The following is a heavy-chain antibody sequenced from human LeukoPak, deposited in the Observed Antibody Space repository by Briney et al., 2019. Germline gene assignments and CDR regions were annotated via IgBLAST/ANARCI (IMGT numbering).Heavy chain of an antibody. Sequence: QVGGSLRLSCAASGFTFSSYGMHWVRQAPGKGLEGVAFIRYDGSNKYYAGSVKGRFTISRDNSKNTLYLQMNSLRAEDTAVYYCAKGEGGWYGGYFDYWGQGTLVTVSS. J-gene: IGHJ4*02. CDR2: IRYDGSNK. CDR3: AKGEGGWYGGYFDY. D-gene: IGHD6-19*01. CDR1: GFTFSSYG. V-gene: IGHV3-30*02.